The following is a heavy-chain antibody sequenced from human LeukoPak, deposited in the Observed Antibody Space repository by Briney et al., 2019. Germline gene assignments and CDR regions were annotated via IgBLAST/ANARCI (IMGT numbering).Heavy chain of an antibody. D-gene: IGHD5-18*01. CDR1: GFTFSSYW. CDR3: ARGEDTAMVSYCRY. Sequence: PGGSLRLSCAASGFTFSSYWISWVRQAPGKGLEWIGSIYYSGSTYYNPSLKSRVTISVDTSKNQFSLKLSSVTAADTAVYYCARGEDTAMVSYCRYWGQGTLVTVSS. V-gene: IGHV4-39*07. CDR2: IYYSGST. J-gene: IGHJ4*02.